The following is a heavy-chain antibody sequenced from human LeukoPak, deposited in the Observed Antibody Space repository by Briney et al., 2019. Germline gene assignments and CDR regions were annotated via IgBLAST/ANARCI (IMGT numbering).Heavy chain of an antibody. J-gene: IGHJ4*02. D-gene: IGHD3-22*01. V-gene: IGHV4-34*01. Sequence: SETLSLTCAVYGGSFSGYYWSWIRQPPGKGLEWIGEINHSGSTYYNPSLKSRVTISVDTSKNQFSLKLSSVTAADTTVYYCARLNNYYDSSGTFDYWGQGTLVTVSS. CDR1: GGSFSGYY. CDR2: INHSGST. CDR3: ARLNNYYDSSGTFDY.